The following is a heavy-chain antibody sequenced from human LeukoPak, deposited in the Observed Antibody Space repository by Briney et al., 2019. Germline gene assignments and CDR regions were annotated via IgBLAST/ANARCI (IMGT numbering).Heavy chain of an antibody. Sequence: GASVKVSCKASGYTFTAYSMHWVRQAPGQGLEWMGWINPNSGGTNYAQKLQGRVTMTTDTSTSTAYMELRSLRSDDTAVYYCASRGSISGRYDFDYWGQGTLVTVSS. CDR2: INPNSGGT. CDR1: GYTFTAYS. D-gene: IGHD1-26*01. V-gene: IGHV1-2*02. CDR3: ASRGSISGRYDFDY. J-gene: IGHJ4*02.